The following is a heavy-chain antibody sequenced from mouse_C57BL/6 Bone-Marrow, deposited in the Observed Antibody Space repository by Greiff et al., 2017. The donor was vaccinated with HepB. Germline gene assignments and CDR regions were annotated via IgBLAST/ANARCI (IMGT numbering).Heavy chain of an antibody. Sequence: QVQLQQPGAELVKPGASVKMSCKASGYTFTSYWITWVKQRPGQVLEWIGDIYPGSGSTNYNEKFKSKATLTVDTSSSTAYMQLRSLTSEDSAVYYCASEVNGDNYAMDYWGQGTSVTVSS. CDR1: GYTFTSYW. CDR3: ASEVNGDNYAMDY. D-gene: IGHD4-1*01. V-gene: IGHV1-55*01. J-gene: IGHJ4*01. CDR2: IYPGSGST.